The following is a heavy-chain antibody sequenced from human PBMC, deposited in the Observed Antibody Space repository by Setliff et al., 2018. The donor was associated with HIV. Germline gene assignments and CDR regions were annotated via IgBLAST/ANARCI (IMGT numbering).Heavy chain of an antibody. CDR3: ARVYYGDLEY. CDR1: GYSISSGYY. Sequence: SETLSLTCAVSGYSISSGYYWGWIRQPPGKGLEWIGSIYHSGSTYYNPSLKSRVTISVDVSKNQFYLKLSSVTAADTAVYYCARVYYGDLEYWGQGTLVTVSS. J-gene: IGHJ4*02. V-gene: IGHV4-38-2*01. CDR2: IYHSGST. D-gene: IGHD4-17*01.